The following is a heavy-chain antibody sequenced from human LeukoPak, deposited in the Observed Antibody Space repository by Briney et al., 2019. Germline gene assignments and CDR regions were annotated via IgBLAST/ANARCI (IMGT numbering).Heavy chain of an antibody. V-gene: IGHV1-18*01. D-gene: IGHD1-26*01. CDR3: GRDWDWHVQF. Sequence: GASVKVSCKTSGYTFSRYGFSWVRQAPGQGLEWIGWIGVFNGNRNYAKSVQGRIILTADTSTNTTYMELRSLTSDDTAVYFCGRDWDWHVQFWGQGTLITVSS. J-gene: IGHJ4*02. CDR1: GYTFSRYG. CDR2: IGVFNGNR.